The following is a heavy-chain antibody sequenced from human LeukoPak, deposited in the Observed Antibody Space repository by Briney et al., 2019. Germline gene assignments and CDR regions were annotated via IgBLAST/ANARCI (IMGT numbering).Heavy chain of an antibody. D-gene: IGHD1-26*01. CDR2: IKSKTDGGTT. CDR1: GFTFSNAW. V-gene: IGHV3-15*01. CDR3: TTGGLVGATLDDAFDI. J-gene: IGHJ3*02. Sequence: PGGSLRLSCAASGFTFSNAWMSWVRQAPGKGLEWVGCIKSKTDGGTTDYAAPVKGRFTISRDDSKNTLYLQMNSLKTEDTAVYYCTTGGLVGATLDDAFDIWGQGTMITVSS.